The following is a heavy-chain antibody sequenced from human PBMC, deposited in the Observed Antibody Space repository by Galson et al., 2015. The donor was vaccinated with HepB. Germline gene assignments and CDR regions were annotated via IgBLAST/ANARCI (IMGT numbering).Heavy chain of an antibody. CDR1: GGTFSGYA. CDR3: ARASYNWNPLPPNYYYYMDV. D-gene: IGHD1-20*01. J-gene: IGHJ6*03. V-gene: IGHV1-69*13. Sequence: SVKVSCKASGGTFSGYAISWVRQAPGQGLEWMGGIIPIFGTANYAQKFQGRVTITADESTSTAYMELSSLRSEDTAVYYCARASYNWNPLPPNYYYYMDVWGKGTTVTVSS. CDR2: IIPIFGTA.